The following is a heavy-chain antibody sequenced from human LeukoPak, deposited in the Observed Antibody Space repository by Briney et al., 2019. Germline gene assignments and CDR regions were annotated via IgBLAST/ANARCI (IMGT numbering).Heavy chain of an antibody. CDR2: IYPGDSDT. J-gene: IGHJ4*02. Sequence: ESLKISCKGSGYSFTSYWIAWVRQMPGKGLEWMGIIYPGDSDTRYSPSFQGQVTISADKSISTAYLQWSSLKASDTAMYYCARQDYYGSGSYYAPSYYWGRGTLVTVSS. CDR1: GYSFTSYW. D-gene: IGHD3-10*01. V-gene: IGHV5-51*01. CDR3: ARQDYYGSGSYYAPSYY.